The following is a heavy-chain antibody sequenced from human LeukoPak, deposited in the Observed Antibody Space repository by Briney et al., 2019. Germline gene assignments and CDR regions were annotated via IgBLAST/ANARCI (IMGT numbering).Heavy chain of an antibody. CDR3: ARDKYGGNSFGY. CDR1: GFTFSSYW. D-gene: IGHD4-23*01. V-gene: IGHV3-74*01. Sequence: PGGSLRLSCAASGFTFSSYWMHWVRQAPGKGLVWVSRIYSDENTATYADSVEGRFTISRDNAKNTLYLQMNSLRAEDTAVYYCARDKYGGNSFGYWGQGTLVTVSS. J-gene: IGHJ4*02. CDR2: IYSDENTA.